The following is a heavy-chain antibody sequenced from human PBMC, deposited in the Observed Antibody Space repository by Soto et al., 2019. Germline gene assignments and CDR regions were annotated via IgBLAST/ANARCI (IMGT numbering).Heavy chain of an antibody. CDR3: ATRVNVIAWFDP. Sequence: QVQLQQWGAGLLKPSETLSLTCAVYGGAFSNYCWSWIRQPPGKGLEWIGEIKHSESTNYNPSLTRRVTMPVDTSKKFFSLRLSAVTAADTAVYYCATRVNVIAWFDPWGQGTLVTVSS. V-gene: IGHV4-34*01. D-gene: IGHD4-4*01. CDR1: GGAFSNYC. J-gene: IGHJ5*02. CDR2: IKHSEST.